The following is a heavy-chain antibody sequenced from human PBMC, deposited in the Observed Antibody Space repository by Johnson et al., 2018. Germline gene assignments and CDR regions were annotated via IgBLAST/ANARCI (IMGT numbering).Heavy chain of an antibody. V-gene: IGHV3-74*01. Sequence: EVQLVETGGGLVQPGGSLRLSCAASGFTFSSYWMHWVRQAPGKGLVWVSRIKTDGSTTAYADSVKGRFTISRDNADNTLYLQMNSLKTEDTAVYHCVCASGITYPYFQKWGQGALVTVAS. CDR1: GFTFSSYW. D-gene: IGHD3-10*01. J-gene: IGHJ1*01. CDR3: VCASGITYPYFQK. CDR2: IKTDGSTT.